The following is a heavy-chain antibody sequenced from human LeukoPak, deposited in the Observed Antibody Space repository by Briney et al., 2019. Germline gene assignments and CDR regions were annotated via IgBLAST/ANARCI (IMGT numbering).Heavy chain of an antibody. CDR2: INPSGGST. D-gene: IGHD6-13*01. CDR1: GYTFTSYY. Sequence: EASVKVSCKASGYTFTSYYMHWVRQAPGQGLEGMGIINPSGGSTSYAQKFQGRVTMTRDTSTSTVYMELSSLRAEDTAVYYCARDGHSSSWYDYFDYWGQGTLVTVSS. V-gene: IGHV1-46*01. CDR3: ARDGHSSSWYDYFDY. J-gene: IGHJ4*02.